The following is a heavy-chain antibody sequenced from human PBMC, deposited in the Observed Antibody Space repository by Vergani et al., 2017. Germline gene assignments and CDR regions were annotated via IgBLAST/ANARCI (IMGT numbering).Heavy chain of an antibody. CDR1: GFTFNIYA. J-gene: IGHJ1*01. CDR2: ITYNGGRT. Sequence: VQLVESGGGVVQPGRSLRLSCAASGFTFNIYAMSWVRQAPGKGLEWVSTITYNGGRTYYADSVTGRFTISRDNSKNTLFLQMNSLRADDSAVYYCTKAGQYDSDNFHDSWGQGALVTVAS. CDR3: TKAGQYDSDNFHDS. V-gene: IGHV3-23*04. D-gene: IGHD3-22*01.